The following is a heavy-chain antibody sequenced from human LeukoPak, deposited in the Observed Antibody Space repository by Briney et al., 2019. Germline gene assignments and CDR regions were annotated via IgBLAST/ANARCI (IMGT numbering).Heavy chain of an antibody. CDR2: ISTYNGNT. CDR1: GYTFTSYG. J-gene: IGHJ5*02. Sequence: VASVKVSCKASGYTFTSYGISWVRQAPGQGLEWMGWISTYNGNTNYAQKLQYRVTMTTDTSTSIVYMELRSLRSDDTAVYYCARDAGVVVPTARVPLNPWGQGTLVTVSS. D-gene: IGHD2-2*01. V-gene: IGHV1-18*01. CDR3: ARDAGVVVPTARVPLNP.